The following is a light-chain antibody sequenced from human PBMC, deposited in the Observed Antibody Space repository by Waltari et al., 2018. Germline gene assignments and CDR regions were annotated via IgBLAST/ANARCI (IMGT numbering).Light chain of an antibody. J-gene: IGLJ3*02. CDR2: RNK. CDR3: AAWDDSLSGRV. Sequence: QSVLTQPPSASGTPGQRVTISCSGTRSNIGSNYLYWYQQLPGTAPKLLIYRNKPRPSGVPDRFSGSNSGTSASLAISGLRSEDEADYYCAAWDDSLSGRVFGGGTKVTVL. CDR1: RSNIGSNY. V-gene: IGLV1-47*01.